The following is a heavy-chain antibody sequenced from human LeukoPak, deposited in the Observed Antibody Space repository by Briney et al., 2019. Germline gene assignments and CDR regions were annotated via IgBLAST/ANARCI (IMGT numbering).Heavy chain of an antibody. Sequence: MGLINAGNANTKYSQKFQGRVTITRDTSASTAYMELSSLRSEDTAVYYCARRSSGWYYFDYWGQGTLVTVSS. J-gene: IGHJ4*02. D-gene: IGHD6-19*01. CDR2: INAGNANT. CDR3: ARRSSGWYYFDY. V-gene: IGHV1-3*01.